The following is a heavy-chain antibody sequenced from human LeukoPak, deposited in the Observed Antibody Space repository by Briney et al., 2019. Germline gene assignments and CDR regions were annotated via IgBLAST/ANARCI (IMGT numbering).Heavy chain of an antibody. CDR1: GDSISSGSYY. Sequence: SETLSLTCTVSGDSISSGSYYWSWIRQPAGKGLEWIGRIYTSGSTNYIPSLKSRLTISVDTSKNQFSLRLSSVTAADTAVYYCARDAWFGAGRTFDYWGQGTLVTVSS. CDR2: IYTSGST. V-gene: IGHV4-61*02. CDR3: ARDAWFGAGRTFDY. D-gene: IGHD3-10*01. J-gene: IGHJ4*02.